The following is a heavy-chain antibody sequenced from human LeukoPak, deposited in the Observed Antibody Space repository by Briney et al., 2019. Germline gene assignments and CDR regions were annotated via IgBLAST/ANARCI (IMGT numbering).Heavy chain of an antibody. D-gene: IGHD2-2*01. CDR2: ISAYNGNT. CDR1: GYTFTSYG. Sequence: ASVKVSCKASGYTFTSYGISWVRQAPGQGVEWMGWISAYNGNTNYAQKLQGRVTMTTDTSTSTDYMELRSLRSDDTAVYYCARVTCLSCYLSDWGQGTLVTVSS. V-gene: IGHV1-18*01. J-gene: IGHJ4*02. CDR3: ARVTCLSCYLSD.